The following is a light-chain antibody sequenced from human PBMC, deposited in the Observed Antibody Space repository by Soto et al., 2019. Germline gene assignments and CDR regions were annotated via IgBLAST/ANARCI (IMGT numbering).Light chain of an antibody. J-gene: IGLJ2*01. Sequence: QSVLTQPASVSGSPGQSITFPCTGTSSDIGKSKYVSWFQQLPGEAPRLIIYEANSRPSGISDRFSGSKSGNSASLTISELQPEDESTYYCASQTSPNMWIFGGGTKLTVL. CDR3: ASQTSPNMWI. CDR1: SSDIGKSKY. CDR2: EAN. V-gene: IGLV2-14*01.